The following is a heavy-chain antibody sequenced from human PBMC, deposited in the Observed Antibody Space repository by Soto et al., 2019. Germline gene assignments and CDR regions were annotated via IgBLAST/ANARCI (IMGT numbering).Heavy chain of an antibody. CDR3: AREPSTVTTKPDAFDI. D-gene: IGHD4-17*01. CDR1: GGTFSSYT. Sequence: SVKVSCKASGGTFSSYTISWVRQAPGQGLEWMGRIIPILGIANYAQKFQGRVTITADKSTSTAYMELSSLRSEDTAVYYCAREPSTVTTKPDAFDIWGQGTMVTVSS. J-gene: IGHJ3*02. CDR2: IIPILGIA. V-gene: IGHV1-69*04.